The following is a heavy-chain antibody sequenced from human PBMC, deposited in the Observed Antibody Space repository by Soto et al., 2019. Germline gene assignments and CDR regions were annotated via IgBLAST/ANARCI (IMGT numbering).Heavy chain of an antibody. D-gene: IGHD6-19*01. CDR3: ARMGWSYGMDV. CDR2: IGTAGDT. J-gene: IGHJ6*02. V-gene: IGHV3-13*01. Sequence: GGSLRLSCAASGFTFSSYDMHWVRQATGKGLEWVSAIGTAGDTYYPGSVKGRFTISRENAKNSLYLQMNSLRAEDTAVYYCARMGWSYGMDVWGQGTTVTVSS. CDR1: GFTFSSYD.